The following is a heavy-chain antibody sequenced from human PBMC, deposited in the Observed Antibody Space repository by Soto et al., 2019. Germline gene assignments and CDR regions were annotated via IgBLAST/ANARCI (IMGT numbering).Heavy chain of an antibody. J-gene: IGHJ4*02. CDR2: IKQDGSEK. Sequence: GGSLRLSCAASGFTFSSYWMSWVRQAPGKGLEWVANIKQDGSEKYYVDSVKGRFTISRDNAKNSLYLQMNSLRAEDTAVYYCARDQYQYSSSSVADYWGQGTLVTVSS. CDR3: ARDQYQYSSSSVADY. CDR1: GFTFSSYW. D-gene: IGHD6-6*01. V-gene: IGHV3-7*01.